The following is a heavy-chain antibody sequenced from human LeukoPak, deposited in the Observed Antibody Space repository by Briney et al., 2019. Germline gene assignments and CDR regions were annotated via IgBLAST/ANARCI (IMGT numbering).Heavy chain of an antibody. D-gene: IGHD6-19*01. Sequence: KPGGSLRLSCAASGFTFISYSMNWVRQAPGKGLEWVSSISSSSSYIYYADSVKGRFTISRDNAKNSLYLQMNSLRAEDTAVYYCARAPRGIAVAGTLFDYWGQGTLVTVSS. J-gene: IGHJ4*02. CDR2: ISSSSSYI. CDR3: ARAPRGIAVAGTLFDY. CDR1: GFTFISYS. V-gene: IGHV3-21*01.